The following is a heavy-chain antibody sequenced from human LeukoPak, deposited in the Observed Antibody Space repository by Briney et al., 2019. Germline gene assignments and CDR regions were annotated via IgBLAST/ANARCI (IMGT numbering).Heavy chain of an antibody. CDR3: ARDRTRDGYNQGRVFDY. D-gene: IGHD5-24*01. CDR2: ISYDGSNK. V-gene: IGHV3-30-3*01. J-gene: IGHJ4*02. Sequence: GRSLRLSCAASGFTFSSYAMHWVRQAPGKGLEWVAVISYDGSNKYYADSVKGRFTISRDNSKNTLYLQMNSLRAEDTAVYYCARDRTRDGYNQGRVFDYWGQETLVTVSS. CDR1: GFTFSSYA.